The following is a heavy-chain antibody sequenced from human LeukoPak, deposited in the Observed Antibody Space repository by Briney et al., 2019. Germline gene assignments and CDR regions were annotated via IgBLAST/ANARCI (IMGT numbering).Heavy chain of an antibody. D-gene: IGHD3-22*01. J-gene: IGHJ4*02. Sequence: GGSLRLSCAASGFTFSDYYMSWIRQAPGKGLEWVSYISSSGSTIYYADSVKGRFTISRDNAKNSLYLQMNSLRAEDTAVCYCGYDSSGYYSDYWGQGTLVTVSS. CDR3: GYDSSGYYSDY. CDR1: GFTFSDYY. CDR2: ISSSGSTI. V-gene: IGHV3-11*04.